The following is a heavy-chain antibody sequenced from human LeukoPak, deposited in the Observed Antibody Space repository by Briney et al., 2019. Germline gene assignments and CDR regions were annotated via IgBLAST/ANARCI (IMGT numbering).Heavy chain of an antibody. D-gene: IGHD3-10*01. CDR1: GYTFTSYY. J-gene: IGHJ4*02. CDR2: INPSGGST. Sequence: GASVKVSCKAAGYTFTSYYMHWVRQAPGQGLEWMGIINPSGGSTSYAQKFQGRVTMTRDTSTSTVYMELSSLRSEDTAVYYCARNPYHYGSGTSAPFDYWGQGTLVTVSS. CDR3: ARNPYHYGSGTSAPFDY. V-gene: IGHV1-46*01.